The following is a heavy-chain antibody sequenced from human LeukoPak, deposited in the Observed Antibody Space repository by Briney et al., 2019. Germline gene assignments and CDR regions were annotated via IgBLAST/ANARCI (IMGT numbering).Heavy chain of an antibody. D-gene: IGHD3-10*01. CDR1: GYTFTSYA. Sequence: ASVKVSCKASGYTFTSYAMNWGRQAPGQGLEWMGWININTGNPTYAQGFTGRFVFSLDTSVSTAYLQISSLKAEDTAMYYCARVGFPTYYYYMDVWGKGTTVTVSS. V-gene: IGHV7-4-1*02. CDR2: ININTGNP. J-gene: IGHJ6*03. CDR3: ARVGFPTYYYYMDV.